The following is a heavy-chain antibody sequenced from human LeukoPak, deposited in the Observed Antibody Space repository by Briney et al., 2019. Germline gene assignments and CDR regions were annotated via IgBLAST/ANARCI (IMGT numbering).Heavy chain of an antibody. CDR3: ARDTYGDGGYFDY. J-gene: IGHJ4*02. CDR1: GFTFSSYS. D-gene: IGHD3-16*01. V-gene: IGHV3-21*01. CDR2: ISSSSRYI. Sequence: GGSLRLSCVASGFTFSSYSMNWVRQAPGKGLEWVSSISSSSRYIYYADSVKGRFTISRDNAKNSLSLQMDSLRAEDTAVYYCARDTYGDGGYFDYWGQGTLVTVSS.